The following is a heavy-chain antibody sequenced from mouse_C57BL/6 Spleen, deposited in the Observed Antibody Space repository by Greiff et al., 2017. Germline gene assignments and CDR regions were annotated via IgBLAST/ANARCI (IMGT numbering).Heavy chain of an antibody. CDR3: ARRLYAMDY. CDR2: IDPSDSYT. Sequence: QVQLQQPGAELVMPGASVKLSCKASGYTFTSYWMHWVKQRPGQGLEWIGEIDPSDSYTNYNQKFKGKSTLTVDKSSSTAHLQLSSLASEDSSVYCCARRLYAMDYWGQGTSVTVSS. J-gene: IGHJ4*01. V-gene: IGHV1-69*01. CDR1: GYTFTSYW.